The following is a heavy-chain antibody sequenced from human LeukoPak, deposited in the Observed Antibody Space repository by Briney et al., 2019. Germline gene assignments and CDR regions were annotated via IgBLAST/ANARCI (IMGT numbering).Heavy chain of an antibody. Sequence: PGGSLRLSCAASGFTFSSYSMNWVRQAPGKGLEWVSSISSSSSYIYYADSVKGRFTISRDNAKNSLYLQMNSLRAEDMALYYCAKVYCSGGSCYLGAFDIWGQGAMVTVSS. CDR1: GFTFSSYS. CDR3: AKVYCSGGSCYLGAFDI. V-gene: IGHV3-21*04. J-gene: IGHJ3*02. D-gene: IGHD2-15*01. CDR2: ISSSSSYI.